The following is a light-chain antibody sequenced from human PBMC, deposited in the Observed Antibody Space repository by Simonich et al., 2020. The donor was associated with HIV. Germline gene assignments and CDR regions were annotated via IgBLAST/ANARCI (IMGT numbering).Light chain of an antibody. V-gene: IGLV2-14*01. CDR3: SSYTSSSTWV. CDR1: SSDVGGYNY. J-gene: IGLJ3*02. CDR2: DVS. Sequence: QSALTQPASVSGSPGTSITISCTGTSSDVGGYNYVSWYQQHPGKAPKLMLYDVSKRPSGVYNRFSGSKSGNTASLTISGLQAEDEADYYCSSYTSSSTWVFGGGTKLTVL.